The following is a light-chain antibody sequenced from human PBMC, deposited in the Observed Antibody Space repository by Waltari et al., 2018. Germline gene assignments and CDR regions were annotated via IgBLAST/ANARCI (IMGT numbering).Light chain of an antibody. V-gene: IGLV2-14*01. J-gene: IGLJ3*02. Sequence: QSALTQPASVSGSPGQSIPISCTGTSSDVGGYNYVSWYQQPPGKAPNLLICEVSNRPSGVSNRFSGSKSGNTASLTISGLQAEDEADYYCTSFTSSTTWVFGGGTKLTVL. CDR2: EVS. CDR3: TSFTSSTTWV. CDR1: SSDVGGYNY.